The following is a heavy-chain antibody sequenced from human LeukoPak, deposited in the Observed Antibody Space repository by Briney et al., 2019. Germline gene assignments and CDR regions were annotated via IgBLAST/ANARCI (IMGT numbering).Heavy chain of an antibody. CDR2: ISYDGSNK. J-gene: IGHJ4*02. Sequence: PGRSLRLSCAASGFTFSSYGMHWVRQAPGKGLEWVAVISYDGSNKYYADSVKGRFTISRDNSKNTLYLQMNSLRAEDTAVYYCAKDLYGDYDNSFDYWGQGTLVTVSS. CDR1: GFTFSSYG. V-gene: IGHV3-30*18. CDR3: AKDLYGDYDNSFDY. D-gene: IGHD4-17*01.